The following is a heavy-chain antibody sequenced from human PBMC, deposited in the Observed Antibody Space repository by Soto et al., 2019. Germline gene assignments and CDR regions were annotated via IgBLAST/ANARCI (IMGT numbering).Heavy chain of an antibody. CDR1: GFTFSSYS. J-gene: IGHJ4*01. D-gene: IGHD5-12*01. Sequence: GGSLRLSCEASGFTFSSYSMNWVRQAPGKGLQWVSFITSSGSAIYYADSVMGRFTISRDNAKNSLHLQMNSLRAEDTAVYYCARCYTGYAHSDIDYCAHRNLLTVS. V-gene: IGHV3-48*01. CDR3: ARCYTGYAHSDIDY. CDR2: ITSSGSAI.